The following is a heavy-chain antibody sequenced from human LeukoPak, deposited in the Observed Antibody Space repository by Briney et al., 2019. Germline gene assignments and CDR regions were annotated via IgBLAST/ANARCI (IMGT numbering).Heavy chain of an antibody. J-gene: IGHJ4*02. Sequence: SETLSLTCTVSGGSISSASYYWSWIRQPAGKGLEWIGRIYISGSTNYKSSLKSRVTISVDTSKNQFSLQLSSVTAADTAVYYCAREREGPYGYLDYWGQGTLVTVSS. CDR2: IYISGST. CDR3: AREREGPYGYLDY. CDR1: GGSISSASYY. V-gene: IGHV4-61*02. D-gene: IGHD4-17*01.